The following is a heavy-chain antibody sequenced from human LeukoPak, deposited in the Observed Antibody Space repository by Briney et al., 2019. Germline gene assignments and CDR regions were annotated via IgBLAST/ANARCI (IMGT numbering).Heavy chain of an antibody. CDR2: FDPEDGET. CDR1: GYTLTELS. CDR3: ATPRFGSGSLIIFDY. Sequence: GASVRVSCKVSGYTLTELSMHWVRQAPGKGLEWMGGFDPEDGETIYAQKFQGRVTMTEDTSTDTAYMELSSLRSEDTAVYYCATPRFGSGSLIIFDYWGQGTLVTVSS. V-gene: IGHV1-24*01. D-gene: IGHD3-10*01. J-gene: IGHJ4*02.